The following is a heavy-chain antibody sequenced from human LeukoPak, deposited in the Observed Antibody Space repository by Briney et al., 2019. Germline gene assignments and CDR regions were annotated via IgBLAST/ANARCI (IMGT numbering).Heavy chain of an antibody. D-gene: IGHD3-22*01. J-gene: IGHJ4*02. V-gene: IGHV3-23*01. Sequence: GSLRLSCAVSGITLSNYGMTWVRQAPGKGLEWVAGISDSGGRTNYADSVKGRFTISRDNPKNTLYLQMNSLRAEDTAVYFCAKRGVVIRVILVGFHKEAYYFDSWGQGALVTVSS. CDR1: GITLSNYG. CDR3: AKRGVVIRVILVGFHKEAYYFDS. CDR2: ISDSGGRT.